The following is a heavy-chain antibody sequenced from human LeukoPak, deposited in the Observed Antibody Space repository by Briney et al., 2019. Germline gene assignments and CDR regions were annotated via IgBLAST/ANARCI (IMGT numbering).Heavy chain of an antibody. D-gene: IGHD3-22*01. CDR2: MNPNSGDT. CDR1: RYTFTSYE. V-gene: IGHV1-8*01. Sequence: ASVKVSCKASRYTFTSYEINWVRQATGHGLEWMGWMNPNSGDTAYAQKFQGRITMTRSTSITTAYMELSGLRSEDTAVYYCARGLGSYDSSELTWPMISFWGQGTQVTVSS. J-gene: IGHJ4*02. CDR3: ARGLGSYDSSELTWPMISF.